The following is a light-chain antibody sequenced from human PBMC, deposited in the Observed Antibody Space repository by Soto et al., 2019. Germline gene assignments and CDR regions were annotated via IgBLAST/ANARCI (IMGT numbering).Light chain of an antibody. J-gene: IGKJ1*01. CDR2: GAS. CDR3: QQYGGLPT. V-gene: IGKV3-20*01. Sequence: EIVLTQSPGTLSLSPGGRATLSCRASQSVSNNYLAWYQQKPGQAPRLLIYGASNRATGIPDRFSGSGSGTDFTLTISRLEPEDFAVYYCQQYGGLPTFGQGTKVDIK. CDR1: QSVSNNY.